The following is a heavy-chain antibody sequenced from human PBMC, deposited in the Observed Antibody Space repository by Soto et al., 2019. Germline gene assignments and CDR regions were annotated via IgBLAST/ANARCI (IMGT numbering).Heavy chain of an antibody. CDR2: IIPIFGTA. J-gene: IGHJ6*02. V-gene: IGHV1-69*01. CDR1: GGTFSSYA. Sequence: QVQLVQSGAEVKKPGSSVKVSCKASGGTFSSYAISWVRQAPGQGLEWMGGIIPIFGTANYAQKFQGRVTITADESTSTAYMELSSLRSEDTAVYSCARGGGYCSSTSCTYYYYGMDVWGQGTTVTVSS. CDR3: ARGGGYCSSTSCTYYYYGMDV. D-gene: IGHD2-2*03.